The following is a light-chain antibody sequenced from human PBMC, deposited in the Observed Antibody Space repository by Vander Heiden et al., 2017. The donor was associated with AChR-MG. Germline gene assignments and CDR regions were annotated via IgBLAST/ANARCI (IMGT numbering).Light chain of an antibody. CDR2: DVS. J-gene: IGLJ3*02. Sequence: QSALTQPASVSGSPGQSVAISCTGTSNDVGGYHYVSWYQHHPGKSPKVIIFDVSMRPSGVANRFSGSKSGNTASLTSSGLQAEDEADYYCSAYTGSSTWVFGGGTKVTVL. V-gene: IGLV2-14*03. CDR1: SNDVGGYHY. CDR3: SAYTGSSTWV.